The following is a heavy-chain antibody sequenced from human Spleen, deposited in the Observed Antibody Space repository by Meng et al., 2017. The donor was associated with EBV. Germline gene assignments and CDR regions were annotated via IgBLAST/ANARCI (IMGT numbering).Heavy chain of an antibody. Sequence: RHLQGSGPVRGKPSGTRSPTWTVSGGSISSSSYYWGWIRQPPGKGLEWIGSIYYSGSTYYNPSLKSRVTISVDTSKNQFSLKLSSVTAADTAVYYCARLHRGGYDHNWFDPWGQGTLVTVSS. J-gene: IGHJ5*02. D-gene: IGHD5-12*01. V-gene: IGHV4-39*01. CDR1: GGSISSSSYY. CDR3: ARLHRGGYDHNWFDP. CDR2: IYYSGST.